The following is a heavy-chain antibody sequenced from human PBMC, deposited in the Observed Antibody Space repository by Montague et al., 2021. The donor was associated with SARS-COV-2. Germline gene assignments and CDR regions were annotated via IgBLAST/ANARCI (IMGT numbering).Heavy chain of an antibody. Sequence: SETLSLTCTVSGGSFSSYYWSWIRQPPGTGLDLIGEINHSGSTNSNPSLKRRVTISVDTSKNKFSLKLSSVTAADTAVSYCARVRYYGSGTSLGMDVWGQGTTVTVSS. J-gene: IGHJ6*02. CDR3: ARVRYYGSGTSLGMDV. CDR2: INHSGST. D-gene: IGHD3-10*01. V-gene: IGHV4-34*01. CDR1: GGSFSSYY.